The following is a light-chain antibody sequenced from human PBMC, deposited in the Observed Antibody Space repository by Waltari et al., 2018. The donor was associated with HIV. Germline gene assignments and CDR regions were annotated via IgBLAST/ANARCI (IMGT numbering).Light chain of an antibody. Sequence: EVVMTQSPATLSVSPGERATLSCRASQSVSSNLAWYQQKPGQAPRLLIYRASSRATGIPARFSGSGSGTEFTLTISSLQSEDFAVYYCQQYDKWPPAAFGQGTQVEIK. CDR3: QQYDKWPPAA. V-gene: IGKV3-15*01. CDR2: RAS. CDR1: QSVSSN. J-gene: IGKJ1*01.